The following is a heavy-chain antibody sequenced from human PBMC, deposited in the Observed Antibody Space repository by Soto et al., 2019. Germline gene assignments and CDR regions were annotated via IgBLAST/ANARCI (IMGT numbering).Heavy chain of an antibody. J-gene: IGHJ6*02. Sequence: WETLSLTCTVSGGSISSSSYYWGWIRQPPGKGLEWIGSIYYSGSTYYNPSLKSRVTISVDTSKNQFSLKLSSVTAADTAVYYCARHGDSSGWYGAYYYGMNVWGQGTTVTVSS. V-gene: IGHV4-39*01. CDR1: GGSISSSSYY. D-gene: IGHD6-19*01. CDR3: ARHGDSSGWYGAYYYGMNV. CDR2: IYYSGST.